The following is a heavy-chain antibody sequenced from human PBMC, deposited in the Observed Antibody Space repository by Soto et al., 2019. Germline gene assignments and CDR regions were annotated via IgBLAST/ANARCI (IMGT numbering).Heavy chain of an antibody. CDR3: ARQQWLVLNAFDI. D-gene: IGHD6-19*01. V-gene: IGHV4-59*01. CDR2: NYYSEST. Sequence: SETLSLTCTVSGGSISSYYWSWIRQPPGKGLEWIGYNYYSESTNYNPSNKSRITITVDTSKNQNSMKLSSETDTDTAVYYCARQQWLVLNAFDIWGQGTMVT. CDR1: GGSISSYY. J-gene: IGHJ3*02.